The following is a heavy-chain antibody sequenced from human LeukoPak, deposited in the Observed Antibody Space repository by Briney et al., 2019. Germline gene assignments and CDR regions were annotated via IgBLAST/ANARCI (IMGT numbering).Heavy chain of an antibody. CDR2: IYHSGST. D-gene: IGHD3-22*01. CDR3: ARDDSSGSLPY. V-gene: IGHV4-4*02. Sequence: SETLSLTCAVSGGSISSSNWWSWVRQPPGKGLEWIGEIYHSGSTNYNPSLKSRVTISVNKPKNQFSLKLNSVTAADTAVYYCARDDSSGSLPYWGRGTLVTVSS. CDR1: GGSISSSNW. J-gene: IGHJ4*02.